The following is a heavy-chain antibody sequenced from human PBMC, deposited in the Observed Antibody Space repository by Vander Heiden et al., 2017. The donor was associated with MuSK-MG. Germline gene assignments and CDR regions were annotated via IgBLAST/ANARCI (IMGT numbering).Heavy chain of an antibody. CDR1: GYTFTDYY. Sequence: EVQLVQSGAEVKKPGATVKISCKVSGYTFTDYYMHWVQQAPGKGLECMGLVDPGDGETIYAEKFQGRVTITADTSTDTAYMELSSLRSEDTAVYYCATLGGYGSGSPRGSEQTPYYYYMDVWGKGTTVTVSS. CDR3: ATLGGYGSGSPRGSEQTPYYYYMDV. J-gene: IGHJ6*03. CDR2: VDPGDGET. V-gene: IGHV1-69-2*01. D-gene: IGHD3-10*01.